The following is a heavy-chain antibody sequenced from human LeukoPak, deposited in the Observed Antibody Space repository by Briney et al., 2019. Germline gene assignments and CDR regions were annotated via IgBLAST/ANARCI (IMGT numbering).Heavy chain of an antibody. Sequence: SETLSLTCTVSGGSISSSSYYWGWIRQPPGKGLEWIGSIYYSGSTYYNPSLKGRVTISVDTSKNQFSLKLSSVTAADTAVYYCARRGYSYGQFGYWGQGTLVTVSS. CDR1: GGSISSSSYY. CDR3: ARRGYSYGQFGY. D-gene: IGHD5-18*01. CDR2: IYYSGST. J-gene: IGHJ4*02. V-gene: IGHV4-39*01.